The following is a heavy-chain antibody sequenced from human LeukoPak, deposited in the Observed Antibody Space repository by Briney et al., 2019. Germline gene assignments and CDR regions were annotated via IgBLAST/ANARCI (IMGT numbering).Heavy chain of an antibody. V-gene: IGHV3-23*01. CDR2: ISGSGGDT. CDR1: GFTFITYA. D-gene: IGHD2-15*01. CDR3: AKLLTSETDY. J-gene: IGHJ4*02. Sequence: PGASLRLSCAASGFTFITYAMIWVRQAPGKGLEWVSAISGSGGDTYYADSVRGRFTISRDNSKNTLYLQMNYLRAEDTAVYYCAKLLTSETDYWGQGTLVTVSS.